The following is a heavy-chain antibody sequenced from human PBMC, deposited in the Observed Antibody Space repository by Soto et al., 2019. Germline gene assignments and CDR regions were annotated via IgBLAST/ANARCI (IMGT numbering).Heavy chain of an antibody. D-gene: IGHD4-4*01. CDR3: ARDLDGYSHFDY. Sequence: QVQLQESGPGLVKPSQTLSLTCTVSGGSISSGGYYWSWIRQHPEKGLEWIGYIYYSGSTYYNPSLKSRVTISVDTSKNQFSLELSSVTAADTAMYYCARDLDGYSHFDYWGQGTLVTVSS. CDR1: GGSISSGGYY. J-gene: IGHJ4*02. CDR2: IYYSGST. V-gene: IGHV4-31*03.